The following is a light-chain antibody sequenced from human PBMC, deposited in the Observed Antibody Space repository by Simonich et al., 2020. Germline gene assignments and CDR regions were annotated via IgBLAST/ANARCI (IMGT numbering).Light chain of an antibody. Sequence: NFMLTQPHSVSESPGKTVTISCTRSSGSRASNYVQWYQQGPGRSPNTVIYEDNQRPSGAPDRCSGSIDSSSNSASLTISGLKTEDEADYYCQSYDSSNHRGVFGGGTKLTVL. CDR1: SGSRASNY. J-gene: IGLJ2*01. CDR3: QSYDSSNHRGV. CDR2: EDN. V-gene: IGLV6-57*01.